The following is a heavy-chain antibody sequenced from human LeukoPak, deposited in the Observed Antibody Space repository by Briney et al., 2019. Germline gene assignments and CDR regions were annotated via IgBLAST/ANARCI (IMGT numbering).Heavy chain of an antibody. J-gene: IGHJ4*02. V-gene: IGHV5-51*01. Sequence: VESLKISCKGTGYSFTDYWIGWVRQMPGKGLEWMGIIYPGHSDTRYSPSFQGQVTISADKSISTAYLQWSSLKASDTAMYYCARHRPRGSAWYPDFWGQGTLVTVSS. D-gene: IGHD6-19*01. CDR3: ARHRPRGSAWYPDF. CDR1: GYSFTDYW. CDR2: IYPGHSDT.